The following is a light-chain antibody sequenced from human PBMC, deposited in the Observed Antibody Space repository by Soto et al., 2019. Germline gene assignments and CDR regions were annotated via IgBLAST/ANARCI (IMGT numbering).Light chain of an antibody. J-gene: IGLJ3*02. CDR2: EVN. Sequence: QSVLTQPASVSASPGQSITISCTGTSSDVGGYKFVSWYQHHPGKAPKLMIYEVNNRPSGVSNRFSGSKSGNTASLTISGLQPEDEDDYYWLSYTSANTRVFGGGTKLTVL. CDR3: LSYTSANTRV. V-gene: IGLV2-14*01. CDR1: SSDVGGYKF.